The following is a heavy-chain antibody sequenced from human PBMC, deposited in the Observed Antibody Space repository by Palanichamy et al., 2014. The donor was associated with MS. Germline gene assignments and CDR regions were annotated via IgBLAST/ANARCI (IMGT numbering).Heavy chain of an antibody. Sequence: GDGAVQPGSSLRLSCTASGYVFSRHGMHWVRQAPGKGLEGVAVIWFDGSRKYYADSVTGRFAVSRDDSKNTLYLQMNSLRADDSAVYYCARDISYTSLDTWGQGALVTVSS. J-gene: IGHJ5*02. CDR2: IWFDGSRK. D-gene: IGHD3-16*02. CDR3: ARDISYTSLDT. V-gene: IGHV3-33*08. CDR1: GYVFSRHG.